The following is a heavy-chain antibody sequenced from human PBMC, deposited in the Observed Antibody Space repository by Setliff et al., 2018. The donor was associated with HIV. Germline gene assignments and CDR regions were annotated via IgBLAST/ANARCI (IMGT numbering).Heavy chain of an antibody. V-gene: IGHV3-23*01. CDR1: GFTFSNYA. Sequence: GGSLRLSCAASGFTFSNYAMSWVRQAPGEGLEWVSAILSTGERTYYADSVKGRFTISRDNSQNALYLQMDSLRAEDTAVYFCARARGPALPVLDFWGPGTLVTSPQ. CDR2: ILSTGERT. J-gene: IGHJ4*02. CDR3: ARARGPALPVLDF. D-gene: IGHD3-10*01.